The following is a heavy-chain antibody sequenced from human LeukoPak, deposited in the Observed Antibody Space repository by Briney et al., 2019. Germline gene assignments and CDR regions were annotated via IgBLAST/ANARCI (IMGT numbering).Heavy chain of an antibody. CDR3: AIAAAGSWYYYYGMDA. J-gene: IGHJ6*02. Sequence: PGGSLRLSCAASGFTVSSDYMSWVRQAPGKGLEWVSVIYSGGSTYYADSVKGRFTISRDNSKNTLYLQMNSLRAEDTAVYYCAIAAAGSWYYYYGMDAWGQGTTVTVSS. D-gene: IGHD6-13*01. CDR1: GFTVSSDY. CDR2: IYSGGST. V-gene: IGHV3-66*01.